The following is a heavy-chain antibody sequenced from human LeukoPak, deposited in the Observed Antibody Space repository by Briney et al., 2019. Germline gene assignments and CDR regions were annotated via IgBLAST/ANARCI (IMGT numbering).Heavy chain of an antibody. Sequence: GESLKISCKASGYNFADYWIGWVRQMPGKGLEGMGIIYFGDSDTRYSPPFQGQVTLSADKSISTAYLQWSSLKASDTAMYYCARQISAAGDWLFDYWAQGPLVTVSS. CDR1: GYNFADYW. CDR3: ARQISAAGDWLFDY. J-gene: IGHJ4*02. D-gene: IGHD2-21*01. CDR2: IYFGDSDT. V-gene: IGHV5-51*01.